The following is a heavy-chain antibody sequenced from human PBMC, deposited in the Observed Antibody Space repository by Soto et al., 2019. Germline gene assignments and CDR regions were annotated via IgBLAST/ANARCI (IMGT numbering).Heavy chain of an antibody. J-gene: IGHJ2*01. Sequence: QVHLQQWGAGLLKPSETLSLTCAVYGGSFSGYYWSWIRQPPGKGLEWIGAINHSGSTNYNPSLKSRVSISVGTSNNQSSLKLSSVTAADTAVYYCARGRGDGYNQHWYFDLWGRGTLVTVSS. CDR2: INHSGST. D-gene: IGHD3-10*01. V-gene: IGHV4-34*01. CDR3: ARGRGDGYNQHWYFDL. CDR1: GGSFSGYY.